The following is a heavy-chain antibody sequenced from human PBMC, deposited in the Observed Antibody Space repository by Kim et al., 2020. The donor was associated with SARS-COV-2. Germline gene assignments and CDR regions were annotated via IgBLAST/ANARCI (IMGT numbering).Heavy chain of an antibody. J-gene: IGHJ6*02. CDR3: AKMQWLVQGESRYYYGMDV. Sequence: GGSLRLSCAASGFTFSSYAMSWVRQAPGKGLEWVSTISGSGDSTYYADSVKGRFTISRDNSKNTLYLQMNSLRAEDTAVYYCAKMQWLVQGESRYYYGMDVWGQGTTVTVCS. D-gene: IGHD6-19*01. CDR1: GFTFSSYA. CDR2: ISGSGDST. V-gene: IGHV3-23*01.